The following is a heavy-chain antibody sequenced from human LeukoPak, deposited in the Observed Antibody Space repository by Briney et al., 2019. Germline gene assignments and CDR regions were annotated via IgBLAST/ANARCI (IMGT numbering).Heavy chain of an antibody. CDR2: INSDGSST. CDR3: ARVGDNCSGGSCYWDAFDI. Sequence: GGSLRLSCAASGFTFEDYAMHWVRQVPGKGLVWVSRINSDGSSTSYADSVKGRFTISRDNAKNTLYLQMNSLRAEDTAVYYCARVGDNCSGGSCYWDAFDIWGQGTVVTVSS. V-gene: IGHV3-74*01. J-gene: IGHJ3*02. D-gene: IGHD2-15*01. CDR1: GFTFEDYA.